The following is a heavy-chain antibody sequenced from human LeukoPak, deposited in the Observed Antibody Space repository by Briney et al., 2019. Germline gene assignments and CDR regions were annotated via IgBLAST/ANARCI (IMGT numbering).Heavy chain of an antibody. Sequence: SETLSLTCTVSNGSITSSTYYWGWIRQPPGKGLEWIGSMYYSGSTYSNPSLKSRVTISVDTSKNQFSLNLSSVTASDTAVFYCASTHYDILTPSYYVDFWGQGTLVTVSS. CDR1: NGSITSSTYY. V-gene: IGHV4-39*01. CDR2: MYYSGST. D-gene: IGHD3-9*01. J-gene: IGHJ4*02. CDR3: ASTHYDILTPSYYVDF.